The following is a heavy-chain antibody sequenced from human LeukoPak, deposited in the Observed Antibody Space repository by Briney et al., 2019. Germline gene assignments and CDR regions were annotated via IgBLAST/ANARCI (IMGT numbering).Heavy chain of an antibody. Sequence: GGSLRLSCAVSGFTVSSNYMSWVRQAPGKGLEWVSVIYSGGSTYYADSVKGRFTISRDNSKNTLYLQMNSLRAEDTAVYYCARGELYGTLDYWGQGTLVTVSS. CDR1: GFTVSSNY. D-gene: IGHD3-10*01. CDR2: IYSGGST. V-gene: IGHV3-53*01. J-gene: IGHJ4*02. CDR3: ARGELYGTLDY.